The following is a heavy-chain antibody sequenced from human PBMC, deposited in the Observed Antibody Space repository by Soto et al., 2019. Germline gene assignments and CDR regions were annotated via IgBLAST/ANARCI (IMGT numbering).Heavy chain of an antibody. Sequence: EVQLLESWGGLVQPGGSLRLSCAASGFTFSSYALSWVRQAPGKGLEWVSAISGSGGNTYYADSVKGRFTISRDNSKNTVYLQVNSLRAEDTAVYYCAGYSSSSVAYYCSGMDVWGQGTTVTVSS. J-gene: IGHJ6*02. D-gene: IGHD6-6*01. CDR3: AGYSSSSVAYYCSGMDV. CDR2: ISGSGGNT. CDR1: GFTFSSYA. V-gene: IGHV3-23*01.